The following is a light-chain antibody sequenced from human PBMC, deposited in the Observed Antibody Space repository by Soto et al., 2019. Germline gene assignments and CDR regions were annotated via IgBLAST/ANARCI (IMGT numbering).Light chain of an antibody. Sequence: QAVVTQPRSVSGSPGQSVTISFTGTSSDVGVYNYVSGYQQHPGKAPKLMIYDVSKRPSGVPDRFSGSKSGNTASLTISGLQAEDEADYYCCSYAVSYTFGGGYGFGTGTKLTVL. CDR2: DVS. V-gene: IGLV2-11*01. J-gene: IGLJ1*01. CDR3: CSYAVSYTFGGGYG. CDR1: SSDVGVYNY.